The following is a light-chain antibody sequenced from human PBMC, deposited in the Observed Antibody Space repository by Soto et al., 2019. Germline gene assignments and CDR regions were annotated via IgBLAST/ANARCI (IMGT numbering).Light chain of an antibody. CDR3: QQDGSSPRT. CDR1: QSVSNNY. Sequence: ENVLTQSPGTLSLSPGERATLTCRASQSVSNNYLAWHQQKPGQAPRLLIYAASNRATGIPDRFSGSGSGTDFTLTINRLEPEDFAVYYCQQDGSSPRTFGQGTKVAIK. CDR2: AAS. V-gene: IGKV3-20*01. J-gene: IGKJ1*01.